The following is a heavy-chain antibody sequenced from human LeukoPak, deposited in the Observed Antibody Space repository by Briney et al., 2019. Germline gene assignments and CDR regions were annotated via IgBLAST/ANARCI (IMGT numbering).Heavy chain of an antibody. Sequence: GGSLRLSCAASGFTFSSYAMTWVRQAPGKELEWVSSISAGGDMTYYADSAKGRFTISRDNSKNTLYLQMNSLRPEDTAVYYCASRNRAWHQFDYWGQGTLVTVCS. CDR3: ASRNRAWHQFDY. J-gene: IGHJ4*02. CDR2: ISAGGDMT. D-gene: IGHD1-14*01. CDR1: GFTFSSYA. V-gene: IGHV3-23*01.